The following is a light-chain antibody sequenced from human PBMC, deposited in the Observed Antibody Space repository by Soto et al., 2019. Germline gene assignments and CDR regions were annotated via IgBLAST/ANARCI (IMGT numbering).Light chain of an antibody. CDR3: QQYVSLPWT. V-gene: IGKV3-20*01. CDR2: DAT. Sequence: ENVLTQSPDTLSLSPGERATLSCRASQTIASNYFAWYQQKPGQAPRLLMYDATNRATGIPDRFSGSGSGTDFTLTISRLEPEDVAVYYCQQYVSLPWTFGQGTKVEIK. J-gene: IGKJ1*01. CDR1: QTIASNY.